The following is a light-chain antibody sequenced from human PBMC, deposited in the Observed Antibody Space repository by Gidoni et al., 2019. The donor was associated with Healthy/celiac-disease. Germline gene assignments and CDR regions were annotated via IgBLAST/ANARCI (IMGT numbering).Light chain of an antibody. V-gene: IGLV3-1*01. CDR1: KLGDKY. J-gene: IGLJ2*01. CDR2: QDS. Sequence: SSELTPPPSVSVSPGQTASITCSGDKLGDKYACWYQQKPGQSPVLVIYQDSKRPSGIPERFSGSNAGNTATLTISGTQAMDEADYYCQAWDSSTAHVVFGGGTKLTVL. CDR3: QAWDSSTAHVV.